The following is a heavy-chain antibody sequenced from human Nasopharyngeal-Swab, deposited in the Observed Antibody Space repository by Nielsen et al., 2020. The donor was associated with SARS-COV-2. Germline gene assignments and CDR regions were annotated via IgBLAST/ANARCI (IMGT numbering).Heavy chain of an antibody. D-gene: IGHD1-26*01. CDR2: FNTNTGNP. V-gene: IGHV7-4-1*02. J-gene: IGHJ4*02. Sequence: WVRQAPGQGLEWMGWFNTNTGNPTYAQGFTGRFVFSLDTSVSTAYLQISSLKAEDTAVYYCARVGRQYYFDYWGQGTLVTVSS. CDR3: ARVGRQYYFDY.